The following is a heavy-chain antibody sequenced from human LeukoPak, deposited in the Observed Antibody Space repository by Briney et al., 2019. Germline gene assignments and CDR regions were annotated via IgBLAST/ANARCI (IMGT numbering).Heavy chain of an antibody. CDR3: TRAGIVATIGYGMDV. Sequence: GGSLRLSCAASGFTFSSYGMHWLRQAPGKGLEWVAVIWYDGSNKYYADSVKGRFTISRDNSKNTLYLQMNSLQTEDTAVYYCTRAGIVATIGYGMDVWGQGTTVTVSS. D-gene: IGHD5-12*01. CDR2: IWYDGSNK. J-gene: IGHJ6*02. CDR1: GFTFSSYG. V-gene: IGHV3-33*01.